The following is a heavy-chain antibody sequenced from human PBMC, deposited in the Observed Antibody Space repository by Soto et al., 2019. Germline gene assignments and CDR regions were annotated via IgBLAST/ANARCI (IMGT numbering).Heavy chain of an antibody. D-gene: IGHD3-9*01. CDR1: GGTFSSYA. Sequence: QVQLVQSGAEVKKPGSSVKVSCKASGGTFSSYAISWVRQAPGQGLEWMGGIIPIFGTANYAQKFQGRVKITADDSTSTAYMELSSLRSEDTAVYYCARDPRSNYDILTADDAFDIWGQGTMVTVSS. CDR3: ARDPRSNYDILTADDAFDI. V-gene: IGHV1-69*01. J-gene: IGHJ3*02. CDR2: IIPIFGTA.